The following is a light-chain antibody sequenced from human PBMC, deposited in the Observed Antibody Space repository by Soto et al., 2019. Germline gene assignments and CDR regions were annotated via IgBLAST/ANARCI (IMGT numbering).Light chain of an antibody. CDR3: HQYGSSQT. J-gene: IGKJ1*01. Sequence: EIVLTQSPATLSLSPGERATLSCRASQSVSSYLAWYQQKPGQAPRLLIYDASTRATGIPASFSGGGSGTDFTLTISRLEPEDFAVYYCHQYGSSQTFGQGTKVDI. CDR2: DAS. CDR1: QSVSSY. V-gene: IGKV3-20*01.